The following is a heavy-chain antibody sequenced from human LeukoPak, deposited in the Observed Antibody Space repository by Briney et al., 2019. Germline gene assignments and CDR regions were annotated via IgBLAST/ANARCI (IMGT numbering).Heavy chain of an antibody. Sequence: ASVKVSCKASGYTFTGYYMHWVRQAPGQGLEWMGWINPNSGGTNYAQKFQGRVTMTRDTSISTAYMELSRLRSDDTAVYYCARARAEYSSSLDWFDPWGQGTLVTVSS. J-gene: IGHJ5*02. CDR1: GYTFTGYY. V-gene: IGHV1-2*02. D-gene: IGHD6-13*01. CDR2: INPNSGGT. CDR3: ARARAEYSSSLDWFDP.